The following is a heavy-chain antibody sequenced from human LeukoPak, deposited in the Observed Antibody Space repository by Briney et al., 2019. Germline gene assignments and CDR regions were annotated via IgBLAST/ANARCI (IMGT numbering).Heavy chain of an antibody. CDR3: VYCSGGSCYGGFDI. J-gene: IGHJ3*02. V-gene: IGHV3-66*01. CDR1: GFTVSSNY. D-gene: IGHD2-15*01. Sequence: GGSLRLSCAASGFTVSSNYMSWVRQAPGKGLEWVSVIYSGGSTYYADSVKGRFTISRDNSKNTLYLQMNSLRAEDTAVYYCVYCSGGSCYGGFDIWGQGTMVTVSS. CDR2: IYSGGST.